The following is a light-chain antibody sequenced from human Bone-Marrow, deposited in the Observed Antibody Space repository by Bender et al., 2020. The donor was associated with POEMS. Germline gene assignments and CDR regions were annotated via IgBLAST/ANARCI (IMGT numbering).Light chain of an antibody. V-gene: IGLV1-40*01. CDR1: SSNIGAGYD. CDR3: QSYDSSLTGSNV. J-gene: IGLJ1*01. Sequence: QSVLTQPPSASGTPGQRVTISCSGSSSNIGAGYDFHWYQQFPGAAPKLLIYGNNNRPSGVPDRFPGSKSGTSASLVITDLQAEDDADYYCQSYDSSLTGSNVFGTGTKVIVL. CDR2: GNN.